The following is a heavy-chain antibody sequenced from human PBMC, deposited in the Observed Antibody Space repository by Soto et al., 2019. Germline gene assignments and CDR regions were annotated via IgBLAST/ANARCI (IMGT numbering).Heavy chain of an antibody. D-gene: IGHD3-22*01. CDR1: GFTFNNYG. CDR2: VSKSGYA. CDR3: ATEDSIIIPAVSDF. J-gene: IGHJ4*02. Sequence: GGSLRLSCTVSGFTFNNYGINWVRQAPGKGLEWVSSVSKSGYAYYSDSVKGRFTISRDNAKNSVSLQMNTLRVEDTAVYYCATEDSIIIPAVSDFWGQGTLVTVSS. V-gene: IGHV3-21*01.